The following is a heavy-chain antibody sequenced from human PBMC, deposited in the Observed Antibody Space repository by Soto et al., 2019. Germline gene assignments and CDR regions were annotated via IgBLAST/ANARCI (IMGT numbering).Heavy chain of an antibody. V-gene: IGHV3-7*01. J-gene: IGHJ4*02. D-gene: IGHD3-3*01. CDR3: ARGSLDYDFWSGSADY. CDR2: IKQDGSEK. CDR1: GFTFSSYW. Sequence: PGGSLRLSCAASGFTFSSYWMSWVRQAPGKGLEWVANIKQDGSEKYYVDSVKGRFTISRDNAKNSLYLQMNSLRAEDTAVYYCARGSLDYDFWSGSADYWGQGTLVTVSS.